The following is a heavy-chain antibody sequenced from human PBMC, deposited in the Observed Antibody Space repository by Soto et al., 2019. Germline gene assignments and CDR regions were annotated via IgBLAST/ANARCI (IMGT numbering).Heavy chain of an antibody. CDR2: IYYSGNT. CDR3: PSSSLYGMDV. CDR1: GGSISSGYYY. V-gene: IGHV4-30-4*01. Sequence: SETLSLTCSVSGGSISSGYYYWIWIRQPPGKGLEWIGNIYYSGNTYYNPSLKSRLIISLDTSKTQFSLKVGPVTAEDTAVYYCPSSSLYGMDVWGQGTPVTVSS. J-gene: IGHJ6*02.